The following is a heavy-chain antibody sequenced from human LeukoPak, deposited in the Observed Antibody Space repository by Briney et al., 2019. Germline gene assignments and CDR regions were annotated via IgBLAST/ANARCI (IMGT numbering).Heavy chain of an antibody. CDR2: IIPIDDST. V-gene: IGHV1-69*13. CDR1: GGTFSNHA. J-gene: IGHJ6*02. CDR3: ARHSGHSSWYYGLDV. D-gene: IGHD6-13*01. Sequence: GASVKVSCKASGGTFSNHAFSWVRQAPGQGLEWMGGIIPIDDSTNYVQKFQDRVMIPADEATNIIYMELGSLKSEDTAEYYCARHSGHSSWYYGLDVWGQGTTVIVSS.